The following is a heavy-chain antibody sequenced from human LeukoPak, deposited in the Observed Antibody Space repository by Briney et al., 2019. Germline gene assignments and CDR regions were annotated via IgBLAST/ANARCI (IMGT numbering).Heavy chain of an antibody. CDR2: INPSGGST. V-gene: IGHV1-46*01. J-gene: IGHJ4*02. Sequence: ASVKVSCKASGYTFTSYYMHWVRQGPGQGLEWMGIINPSGGSTIYAQKFQGRVTMTRDTSTSTIYMELSSLRSEDTAVYYCARRNSHIGSYRPSYYFDYWGQGTLVTVSS. CDR3: ARRNSHIGSYRPSYYFDY. D-gene: IGHD1-26*01. CDR1: GYTFTSYY.